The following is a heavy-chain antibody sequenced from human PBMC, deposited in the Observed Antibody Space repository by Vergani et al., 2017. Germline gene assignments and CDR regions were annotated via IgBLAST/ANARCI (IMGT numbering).Heavy chain of an antibody. V-gene: IGHV4-39*07. D-gene: IGHD5-18*01. J-gene: IGHJ6*03. Sequence: QLQLQESGPGLVKPSETLSLTCTVSGGSISSSSYYWGWIRQPPGKGLEWIGSIYYSGSTYYNPSLKSRVTISVDTSKNQFSLKLSSVTAADTAVYYCAREIGGYSSYILGYYMDVWGKGTTVTVSS. CDR1: GGSISSSSYY. CDR2: IYYSGST. CDR3: AREIGGYSSYILGYYMDV.